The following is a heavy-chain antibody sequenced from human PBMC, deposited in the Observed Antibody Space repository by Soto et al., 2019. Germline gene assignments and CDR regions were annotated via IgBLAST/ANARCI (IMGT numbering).Heavy chain of an antibody. CDR2: IYYSGST. Sequence: SEPLSLTCTASGGSISSYDWSVSRHPPGKGLEWIGYIYYSGSTNYTPSLKSRVTISVDTSKNQFSLKLSSVTAADTAVYYCARDSGYNYGSFRWFDPWGQGTLVTVS. D-gene: IGHD5-18*01. V-gene: IGHV4-59*01. CDR3: ARDSGYNYGSFRWFDP. J-gene: IGHJ5*02. CDR1: GGSISSYD.